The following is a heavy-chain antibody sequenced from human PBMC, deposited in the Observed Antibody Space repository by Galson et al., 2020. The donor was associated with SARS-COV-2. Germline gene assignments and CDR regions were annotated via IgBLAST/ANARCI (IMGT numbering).Heavy chain of an antibody. CDR3: ARGDYDVLTGYFYYYYMDV. V-gene: IGHV4-61*02. CDR2: IHVSGSP. Sequence: SQTLSLTCTVSGASISSKSYYWSWIRQPAGKGLEWIGRIHVSGSPNYNPSLKSRVTISIDTSKNQFSLKLSSVTAADTAMYYCARGDYDVLTGYFYYYYMDVWGKGTTFTISS. J-gene: IGHJ6*03. CDR1: GASISSKSYY. D-gene: IGHD3-9*01.